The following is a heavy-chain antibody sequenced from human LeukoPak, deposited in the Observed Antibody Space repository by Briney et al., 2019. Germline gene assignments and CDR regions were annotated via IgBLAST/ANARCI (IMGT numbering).Heavy chain of an antibody. D-gene: IGHD3-22*01. J-gene: IGHJ4*02. Sequence: ASVKVSCKASGGTFSSYAISWVRQAPGQGLEWMGRIIPILGIANYAQKFQGRVTITADKSTSTAYMELSSLRSEDTAVYYCARDQEHYYGSSGYLIYWGQGTLVTVSS. V-gene: IGHV1-69*04. CDR2: IIPILGIA. CDR1: GGTFSSYA. CDR3: ARDQEHYYGSSGYLIY.